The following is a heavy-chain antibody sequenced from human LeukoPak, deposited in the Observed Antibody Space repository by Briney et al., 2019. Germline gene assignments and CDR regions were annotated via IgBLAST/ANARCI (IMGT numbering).Heavy chain of an antibody. CDR1: GGSISRYY. V-gene: IGHV4-59*01. Sequence: PSETLSLTCTVSGGSISRYYWSWIRQPPGKGLEGIGFIFYSGSTNYNPSLKSRVTISVDTSKNQFSLKLSSVTAADTAVYYCARSSTVTTVWSVDYWGQGTLVTVSS. CDR3: ARSSTVTTVWSVDY. J-gene: IGHJ4*02. D-gene: IGHD4-17*01. CDR2: IFYSGST.